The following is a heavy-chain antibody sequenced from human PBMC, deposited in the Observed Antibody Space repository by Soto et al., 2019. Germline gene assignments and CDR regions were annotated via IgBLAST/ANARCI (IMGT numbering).Heavy chain of an antibody. J-gene: IGHJ4*02. CDR3: AKQSGGRFEYCGDYFDY. V-gene: IGHV3-23*01. Sequence: PGGSLRLSCAASGFTFSSDAMSWVRQAPGKGLEWVSAISGSGGSTYYADSVKGRFTISRDNSKNTLYLQMNSLRAEDTAVYYCAKQSGGRFEYCGDYFDYWGQGTLVTVSS. CDR1: GFTFSSDA. D-gene: IGHD4-17*01. CDR2: ISGSGGST.